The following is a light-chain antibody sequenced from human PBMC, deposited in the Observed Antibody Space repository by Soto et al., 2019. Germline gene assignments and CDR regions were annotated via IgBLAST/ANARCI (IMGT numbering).Light chain of an antibody. V-gene: IGLV2-11*01. CDR1: SSNVGNYNY. J-gene: IGLJ2*01. CDR2: DVT. Sequence: QSALTQPRSVSGSPGQSVTISCTGTSSNVGNYNYVSWYQQYPGEAPKLMIYDVTKRPSGVPDRFSASKSGNTASLTISGLQAEDEADYFCSSYAGSYTHVVFGGGTKVTVL. CDR3: SSYAGSYTHVV.